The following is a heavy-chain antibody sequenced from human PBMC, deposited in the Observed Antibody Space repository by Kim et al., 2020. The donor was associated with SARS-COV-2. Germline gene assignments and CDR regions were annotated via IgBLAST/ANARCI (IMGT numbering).Heavy chain of an antibody. CDR3: VKSGGWLAEH. CDR2: IREDGTEE. D-gene: IGHD6-19*01. V-gene: IGHV3-7*03. Sequence: GGSLRLSCVASGFTLSTYWMSWVRQAPGKGLEWVANIREDGTEENYVDSVKGRFTISTDTAKDSLYLQMNSLRADDTAVYYCVKSGGWLAEHWGQGTLVTVSS. CDR1: GFTLSTYW. J-gene: IGHJ4*02.